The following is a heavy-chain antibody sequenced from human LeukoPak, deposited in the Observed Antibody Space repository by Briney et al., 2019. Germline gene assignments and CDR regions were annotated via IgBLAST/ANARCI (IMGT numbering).Heavy chain of an antibody. CDR3: AQGFSSGWYPY. J-gene: IGHJ4*02. V-gene: IGHV3-23*01. D-gene: IGHD6-19*01. CDR1: GFSVSSFG. Sequence: PGGSLRLSCAVSGFSVSSFGMSWVRQAPGKGLEWISAISLNGETTWYADSVKGRFTISRDNSKNTLYQQLTSLRAEDTAVYYCAQGFSSGWYPYWGQGSLVSVSS. CDR2: ISLNGETT.